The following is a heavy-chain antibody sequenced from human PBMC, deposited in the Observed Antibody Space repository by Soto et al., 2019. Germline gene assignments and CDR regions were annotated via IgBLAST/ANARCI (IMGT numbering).Heavy chain of an antibody. D-gene: IGHD2-21*01. CDR1: GFTFSIYA. J-gene: IGHJ5*02. CDR3: AREYSDGWFDP. CDR2: ISYDGSNK. Sequence: QVQLVESGGGVVQPGRSLRLSCAASGFTFSIYAMHWVRQAPGKGLEWVAVISYDGSNKYYADSVKGRFTISRDNSKNTVYLQMNSLRAEDSAAYYCAREYSDGWFDPWGQATLVTVSS. V-gene: IGHV3-30-3*01.